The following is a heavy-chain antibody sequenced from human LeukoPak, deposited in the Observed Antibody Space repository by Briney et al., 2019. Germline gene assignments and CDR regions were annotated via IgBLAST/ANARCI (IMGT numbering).Heavy chain of an antibody. Sequence: ASVKVSCKASGYTFTSYGISWVRQAPGQGLEWMGWISAYNGNTNYAQKLQGRVTMTTDTSTSTAYMELRSLRSDDTAVYYCARLTAGVVEAAHHVVEAKLYHYFDYWGQGTLVTVSS. CDR2: ISAYNGNT. CDR1: GYTFTSYG. V-gene: IGHV1-18*01. CDR3: ARLTAGVVEAAHHVVEAKLYHYFDY. D-gene: IGHD2-15*01. J-gene: IGHJ4*02.